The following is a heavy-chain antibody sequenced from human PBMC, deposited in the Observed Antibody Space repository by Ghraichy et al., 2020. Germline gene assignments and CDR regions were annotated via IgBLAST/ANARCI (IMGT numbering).Heavy chain of an antibody. CDR1: GDSLSTFY. J-gene: IGHJ4*02. Sequence: SETLSLTCTVSGDSLSTFYWIWIRQPPGKGLEWIGYVYHSGTTSYNPSLKSRATMSVDTSKNQFSLRLRSVTAADTAVYYCARCSSWYYYFDLWGQGTPVTVSS. CDR3: ARCSSWYYYFDL. V-gene: IGHV4-59*01. D-gene: IGHD6-13*01. CDR2: VYHSGTT.